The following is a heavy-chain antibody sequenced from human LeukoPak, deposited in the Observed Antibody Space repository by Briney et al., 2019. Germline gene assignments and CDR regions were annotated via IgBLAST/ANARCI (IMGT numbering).Heavy chain of an antibody. V-gene: IGHV4-4*09. CDR2: IYTSGST. CDR3: ARKPTGWYEGWFDP. Sequence: SETLSLTCTVSGGSISSYYWSLIRQPPGKGLEWIGYIYTSGSTNYNPSLKSRVTISVDTSKNQFSLKLSSVTAADTAVYYCARKPTGWYEGWFDPWGQGTLVTVSS. D-gene: IGHD6-19*01. CDR1: GGSISSYY. J-gene: IGHJ5*02.